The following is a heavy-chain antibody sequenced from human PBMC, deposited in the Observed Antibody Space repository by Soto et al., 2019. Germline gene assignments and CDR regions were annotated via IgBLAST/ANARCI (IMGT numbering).Heavy chain of an antibody. Sequence: SETLSLTCTVSGGSISSYYWSWIRQPPGKGLEWIGYIYYSGSTNYNPSLKSRVTISVDTSKNQFSLKLSSVTAADTAVYYCARVGGGYDSHSDYWGQGTLVTVS. CDR2: IYYSGST. CDR1: GGSISSYY. CDR3: ARVGGGYDSHSDY. J-gene: IGHJ4*02. D-gene: IGHD5-12*01. V-gene: IGHV4-59*01.